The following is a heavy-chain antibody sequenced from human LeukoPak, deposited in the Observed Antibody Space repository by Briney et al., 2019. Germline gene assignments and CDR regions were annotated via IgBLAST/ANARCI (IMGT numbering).Heavy chain of an antibody. CDR2: IYYGGNT. CDR1: GGSINNSSYY. V-gene: IGHV4-39*07. CDR3: ARAFNYDFWSGYTAPFDL. Sequence: SETLSLTCTVSGGSINNSSYYWGWLRQPPGKGLEWIAAIYYGGNTYYNPSLKSRVTISIDTSSSQFSLLFISLTAADTAMYFCARAFNYDFWSGYTAPFDLWGQGTLVTVSS. D-gene: IGHD3-3*01. J-gene: IGHJ4*02.